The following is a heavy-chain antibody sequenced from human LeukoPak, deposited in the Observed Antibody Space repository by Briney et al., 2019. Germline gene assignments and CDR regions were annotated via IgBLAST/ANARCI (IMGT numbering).Heavy chain of an antibody. CDR1: GYTLTELS. CDR3: ATGEDSSGWYRPYYFDY. D-gene: IGHD6-19*01. Sequence: ASVKVSCKVSGYTLTELSMHWVRQAPGKGLEWMGGFDPEDGETTYAQKFQGRVTMTEDTSTDTAYMELSSLRSEDTAVYYCATGEDSSGWYRPYYFDYWGQGTLVTVSS. V-gene: IGHV1-24*01. J-gene: IGHJ4*02. CDR2: FDPEDGET.